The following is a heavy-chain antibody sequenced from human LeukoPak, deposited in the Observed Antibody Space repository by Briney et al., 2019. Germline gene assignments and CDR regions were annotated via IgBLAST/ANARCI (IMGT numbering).Heavy chain of an antibody. CDR3: ARVSSLFLSGTSGFDP. D-gene: IGHD1-7*01. CDR1: GYSISSGYY. J-gene: IGHJ5*02. Sequence: SETLSLTCTVSGYSISSGYYWGWIRQPPGKGLEWIGSIYHSGSTYYNPSLTSRLTISVDTSKNQFSLKLSSVTAADAAVYYCARVSSLFLSGTSGFDPWGQGTLVTVSS. V-gene: IGHV4-38-2*02. CDR2: IYHSGST.